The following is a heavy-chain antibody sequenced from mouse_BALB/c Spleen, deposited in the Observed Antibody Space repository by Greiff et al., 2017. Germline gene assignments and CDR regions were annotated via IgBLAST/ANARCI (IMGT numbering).Heavy chain of an antibody. Sequence: VMLVESGPGLVAPSQSLSITCTVSGFSLTSYGVHWVRQPPGKGLEWLGVIWAGGRTNYNSTLMSRLSIIKDNSKNQVFLKMNSLQTDDTAMYYYASELGGFAYWGQGTLVTVSA. J-gene: IGHJ3*01. CDR1: GFSLTSYG. CDR2: IWAGGRT. CDR3: ASELGGFAY. V-gene: IGHV2-9*02. D-gene: IGHD4-1*01.